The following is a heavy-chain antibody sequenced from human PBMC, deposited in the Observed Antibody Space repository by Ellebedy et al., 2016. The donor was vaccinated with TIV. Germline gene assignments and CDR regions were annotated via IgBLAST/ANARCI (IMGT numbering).Heavy chain of an antibody. CDR2: IDPSGYSP. CDR1: GLDFRRYG. CDR3: ARDRITSQDTVLGT. J-gene: IGHJ5*02. V-gene: IGHV1-46*01. Sequence: GGSLRLSXEVSGLDFRRYGMHWVRQAPGQGLEWMGIIDPSGYSPTYAQKFQGRVTMTRDTSTSTVYMELSSLRFEDTAIYYCARDRITSQDTVLGTWGQGTLVTVSS. D-gene: IGHD3-16*01.